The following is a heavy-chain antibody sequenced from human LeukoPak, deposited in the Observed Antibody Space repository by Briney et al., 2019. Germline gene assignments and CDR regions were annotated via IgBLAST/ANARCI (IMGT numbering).Heavy chain of an antibody. CDR1: GYTFTGYY. CDR3: AREAQYSAYDFWSFTWFDP. V-gene: IGHV1-2*02. J-gene: IGHJ5*02. Sequence: ASVKVSCKASGYTFTGYYMHWMRQAPGQGLDWVGWINPYSCCTNFAQKFQGRVTMTRDTSISTAYMELSRLRSSDTAVYYCAREAQYSAYDFWSFTWFDPWGQGTLVTVSS. CDR2: INPYSCCT. D-gene: IGHD5-12*01.